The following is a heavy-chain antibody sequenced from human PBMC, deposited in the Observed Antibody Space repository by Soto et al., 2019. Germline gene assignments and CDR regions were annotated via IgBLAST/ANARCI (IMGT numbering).Heavy chain of an antibody. V-gene: IGHV3-33*08. J-gene: IGHJ5*02. CDR2: IWYDGSDK. CDR3: AGDMGWFDP. CDR1: GFTFSSYY. Sequence: VQLVESGGGLVQPGGSLRLSCAASGFTFSSYYLNWVRQAPGKGLEWVATIWYDGSDKYYGNSVKGRFTISRDNSEHTLYLQMNDVRVEDTAVYFCAGDMGWFDPWGQGTLVTVSS.